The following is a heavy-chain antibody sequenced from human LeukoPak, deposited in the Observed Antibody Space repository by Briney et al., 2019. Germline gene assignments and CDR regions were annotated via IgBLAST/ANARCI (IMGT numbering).Heavy chain of an antibody. CDR2: IYSGGST. Sequence: GGSLRLSCAASGFTVSSNYMSWVRQAPGKGLEWVSVIYSGGSTYYADSVKGRFTISRDNSKNTLYLQMNSLRAEDTAVYYCARGPSGLRSPFNTWGQGTTVTVSS. V-gene: IGHV3-53*01. CDR3: ARGPSGLRSPFNT. D-gene: IGHD5-12*01. J-gene: IGHJ3*02. CDR1: GFTVSSNY.